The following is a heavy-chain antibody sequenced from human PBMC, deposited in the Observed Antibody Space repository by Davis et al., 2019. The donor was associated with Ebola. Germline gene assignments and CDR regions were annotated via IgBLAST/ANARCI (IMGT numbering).Heavy chain of an antibody. CDR2: ISSSSSYI. Sequence: GGSLRLSCAASGFTFSSYSMNWVRQAPGKGLEWVSSISSSSSYIYYADSVKGRFTISRDNAKNSLYLQMNSLRAEDTAVYYCARDREVQLEPDYYYYYGMDVWGKGTTVTVSS. CDR1: GFTFSSYS. J-gene: IGHJ6*04. D-gene: IGHD1-1*01. CDR3: ARDREVQLEPDYYYYYGMDV. V-gene: IGHV3-21*01.